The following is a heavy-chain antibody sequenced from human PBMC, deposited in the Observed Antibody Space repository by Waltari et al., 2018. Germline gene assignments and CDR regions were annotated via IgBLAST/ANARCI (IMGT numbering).Heavy chain of an antibody. Sequence: EVQLVESGGGLVQPRGSLRLSCAASGFTFVDAWMTWVRQAPGKGLEWEAGIKPDGTGTYYVDSMKGRFTISRDNAKNSLYLQMNSLGAEDTAEYYCTRGASRSFDAWGQGTLVTVSS. CDR2: IKPDGTGT. CDR1: GFTFVDAW. V-gene: IGHV3-7*01. J-gene: IGHJ5*02. CDR3: TRGASRSFDA.